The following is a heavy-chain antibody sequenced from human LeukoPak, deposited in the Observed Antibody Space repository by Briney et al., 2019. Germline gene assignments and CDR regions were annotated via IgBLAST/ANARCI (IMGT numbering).Heavy chain of an antibody. CDR3: ARSVAGQGY. Sequence: ASVKVSCKASGYTFSSFDLNWVRQATGQGLEWMGWIYPNSDTTVSAQKFQGRLTLTRNTSTSTAYMELSSLTSDDTAVYYCARSVAGQGYWGQGTLVTVSS. J-gene: IGHJ4*02. V-gene: IGHV1-8*01. D-gene: IGHD6-19*01. CDR2: IYPNSDTT. CDR1: GYTFSSFD.